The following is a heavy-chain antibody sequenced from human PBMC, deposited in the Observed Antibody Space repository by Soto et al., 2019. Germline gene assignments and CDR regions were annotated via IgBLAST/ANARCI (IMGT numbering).Heavy chain of an antibody. V-gene: IGHV1-69*01. CDR2: IIPIFGTP. CDR1: GGIFSTYA. CDR3: ARDQDEYCSWNYYNRIDF. J-gene: IGHJ4*02. D-gene: IGHD3-10*01. Sequence: QVQLVQSGAEVKKPGSSVKVSCKASGGIFSTYAISWLRQAPGQGLEWMGGIIPIFGTPNYAQKFQGRVTIPAYERTTSAFIELSRQRSEDTAVYYCARDQDEYCSWNYYNRIDFWGQGTLVTVSS.